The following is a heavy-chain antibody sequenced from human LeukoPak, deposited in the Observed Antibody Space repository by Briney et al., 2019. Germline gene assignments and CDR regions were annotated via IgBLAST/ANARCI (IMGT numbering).Heavy chain of an antibody. J-gene: IGHJ4*02. CDR2: ISSSGDKT. CDR1: GFTFTKYA. Sequence: GGSLRLSCGASGFTFTKYAMSWVRQGPGKGLEWVSAISSSGDKTHYVDSVKGRFTISRDNPRNTVYLQMSSLRVEDAALYYCAKGLEPATAVKQTFDFWGQGALVTVSS. CDR3: AKGLEPATAVKQTFDF. D-gene: IGHD5-18*01. V-gene: IGHV3-23*01.